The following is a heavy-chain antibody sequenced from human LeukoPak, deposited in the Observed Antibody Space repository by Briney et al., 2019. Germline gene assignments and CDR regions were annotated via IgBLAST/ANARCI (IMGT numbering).Heavy chain of an antibody. CDR1: GGSFSGFY. CDR2: INHRGST. V-gene: IGHV4-34*01. Sequence: SETLSLTCAVYGGSFSGFYWNWIRQPPGKGLEWIGEINHRGSTNYNPSLKSRVTISVDTSKNQFSLKLSSVTAADTAVYYCARGQRGAVSFDPWGQGTLVTVSS. D-gene: IGHD1-26*01. CDR3: ARGQRGAVSFDP. J-gene: IGHJ5*02.